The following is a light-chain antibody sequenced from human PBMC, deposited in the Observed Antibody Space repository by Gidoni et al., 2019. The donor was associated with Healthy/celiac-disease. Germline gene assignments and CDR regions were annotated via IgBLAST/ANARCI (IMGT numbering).Light chain of an antibody. CDR2: GNS. J-gene: IGLJ1*01. Sequence: QSVLTQPPSVSGAPGQRVTISCTGRSSNIGAGYDVHWYQQLPGTAANLLIYGNSNRPSGVPDRFSGSKSGTSASLAITGLQAEEEADYYCQSYDSSLSGSRVFGTGTKVTVL. CDR3: QSYDSSLSGSRV. V-gene: IGLV1-40*01. CDR1: SSNIGAGYD.